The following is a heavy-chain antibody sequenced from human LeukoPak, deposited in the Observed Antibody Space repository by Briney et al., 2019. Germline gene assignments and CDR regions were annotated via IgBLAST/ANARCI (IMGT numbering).Heavy chain of an antibody. CDR1: GFTFSSYS. J-gene: IGHJ4*02. Sequence: GGSLRLSCAASGFTFSSYSMNWVRQAPGKGLEWVSSISSSSSYIYYADSVKGRFTISRDNAKNSLYLQMNSLRAEGTAVYYCARVEYCSSTSCFRYWGQGTLVTVSS. V-gene: IGHV3-21*01. CDR3: ARVEYCSSTSCFRY. D-gene: IGHD2-2*01. CDR2: ISSSSSYI.